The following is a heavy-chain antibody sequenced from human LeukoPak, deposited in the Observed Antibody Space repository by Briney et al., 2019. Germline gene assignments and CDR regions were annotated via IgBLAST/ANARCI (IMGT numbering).Heavy chain of an antibody. Sequence: PGGSLRLSCAASGFTFSSYSMNWVRQAPGKGLEWVSSISSSSYIYYADSVKGRFTISRDNAKNSLYLQMNSLRAEDTAVYYCARRKHVDWYVDYWGQGTLVTVSS. D-gene: IGHD3-9*01. CDR3: ARRKHVDWYVDY. CDR2: ISSSSYI. CDR1: GFTFSSYS. J-gene: IGHJ4*02. V-gene: IGHV3-21*01.